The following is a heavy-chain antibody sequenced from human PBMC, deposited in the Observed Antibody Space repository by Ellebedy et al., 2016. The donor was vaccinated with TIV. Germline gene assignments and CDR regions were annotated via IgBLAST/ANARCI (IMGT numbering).Heavy chain of an antibody. J-gene: IGHJ3*02. CDR3: ARPYRSGWVNDAFDI. V-gene: IGHV3-74*01. D-gene: IGHD6-19*01. CDR2: INSDGSST. CDR1: GFTFSSYW. Sequence: GESLKISCAASGFTFSSYWMHWVRQAPGKGLVWVSRINSDGSSTSYADSVKGRFTISRDNAKNTLYLQMNSLRAEDTAVYYCARPYRSGWVNDAFDIWGQGTMATVSS.